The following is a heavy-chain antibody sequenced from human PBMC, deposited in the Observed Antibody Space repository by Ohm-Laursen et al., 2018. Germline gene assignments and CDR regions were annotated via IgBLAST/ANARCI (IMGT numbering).Heavy chain of an antibody. CDR3: VGGCITVFHY. Sequence: SLRLSCSASGFTFNNYWMHWVRQAPGKGLVWVSRINSDGSTTNYADSVKGRFTISRDNAKNTLYLQMNSPGAEDTALYYRVGGCITVFHYWGQGTLVTVSS. J-gene: IGHJ4*02. CDR1: GFTFNNYW. CDR2: INSDGSTT. D-gene: IGHD6-19*01. V-gene: IGHV3-74*01.